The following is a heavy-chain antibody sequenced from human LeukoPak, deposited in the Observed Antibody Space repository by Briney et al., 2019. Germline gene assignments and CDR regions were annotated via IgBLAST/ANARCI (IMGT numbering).Heavy chain of an antibody. D-gene: IGHD7-27*01. CDR3: ARDGDTFAYYYYAMDV. CDR1: GFTFSRSW. J-gene: IGHJ6*02. V-gene: IGHV3-74*01. Sequence: GGSLRLSCAASGFTFSRSWMHWVRQAPGKGLVWVSRVNSDGSTTRYADSVKGRFTISRDNAKNTLYLQMNSLRAEDTAVYYCARDGDTFAYYYYAMDVWGQGTTVTVSS. CDR2: VNSDGSTT.